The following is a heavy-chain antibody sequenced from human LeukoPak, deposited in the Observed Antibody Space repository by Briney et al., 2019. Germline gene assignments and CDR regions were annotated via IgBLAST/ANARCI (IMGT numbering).Heavy chain of an antibody. CDR3: ARVRDGYNDAFDT. J-gene: IGHJ3*02. V-gene: IGHV1-46*01. CDR2: FNPSGGST. Sequence: ASVKVSCKASGYTFTNYYMHWVRQAPGQGLEWMGVFNPSGGSTSYAQNLQGRVTMTRDTSTSTVYMELSSLRSEDTAVYYCARVRDGYNDAFDTWGQGTTVTVSS. CDR1: GYTFTNYY. D-gene: IGHD5-24*01.